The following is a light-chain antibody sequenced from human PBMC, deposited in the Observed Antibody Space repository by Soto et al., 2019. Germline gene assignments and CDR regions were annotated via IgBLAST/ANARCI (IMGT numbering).Light chain of an antibody. CDR2: GAS. Sequence: EIVLTQSPGTLSLSPGERATLSYRASQSVSSSNLAWYCQKPGQAPRLLIYGASNRATGIPDRVSGSGSGTDFTLTISRVEPEDLAVYYCQQYGGSTMVTFGQGTKLEI. V-gene: IGKV3-20*01. CDR3: QQYGGSTMVT. J-gene: IGKJ2*01. CDR1: QSVSSSN.